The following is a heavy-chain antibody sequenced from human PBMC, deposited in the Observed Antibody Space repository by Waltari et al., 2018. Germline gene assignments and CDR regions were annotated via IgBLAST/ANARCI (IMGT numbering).Heavy chain of an antibody. CDR1: GSTLKDYA. Sequence: EVQLVESGGGLVQPGRSLRLSCVASGSTLKDYAMHWVRQVPGKGLEWVPGSYWNRDRIDYADSVKGRFTISRDNAKNSLYLQMNSLRVEDTAVYYCGKDISAGGMDVWGPGTTVTVSS. CDR3: GKDISAGGMDV. CDR2: SYWNRDRI. J-gene: IGHJ6*02. V-gene: IGHV3-9*01.